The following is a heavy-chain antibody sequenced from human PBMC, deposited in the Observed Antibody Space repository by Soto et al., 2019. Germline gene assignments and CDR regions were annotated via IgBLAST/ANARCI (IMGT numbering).Heavy chain of an antibody. D-gene: IGHD4-17*01. CDR1: GYSFTSYW. CDR3: ARLETPPFGYGDPEGVDY. V-gene: IGHV5-10-1*03. CDR2: IDPSDSYI. J-gene: IGHJ4*02. Sequence: EVQLVQSGAEVKKPGESLRISCKGSGYSFTSYWISWVRQMPGKGLEWMGRIDPSDSYINYSPSFQGHVTIPADKSISTAYLQWSSLKASDTAMYYCARLETPPFGYGDPEGVDYWGQGTLVTVSS.